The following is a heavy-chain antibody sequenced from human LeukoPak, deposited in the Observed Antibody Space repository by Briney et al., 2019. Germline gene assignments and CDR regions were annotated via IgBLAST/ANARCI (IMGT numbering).Heavy chain of an antibody. CDR1: GFTFSSYW. CDR3: ASLFIPRGKWFDP. V-gene: IGHV3-74*01. CDR2: INSDGSST. Sequence: PGGSLRLSCAASGFTFSSYWMHWVRHAPGKGLVWVSRINSDGSSTSYADSVKGRFTISRDNAKNTLYLQMNSLRAEDTAVYYCASLFIPRGKWFDPWGQGTLVTVSS. D-gene: IGHD1-26*01. J-gene: IGHJ5*02.